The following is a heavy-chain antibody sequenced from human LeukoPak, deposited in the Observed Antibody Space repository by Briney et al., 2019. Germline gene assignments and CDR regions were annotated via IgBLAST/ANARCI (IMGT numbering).Heavy chain of an antibody. V-gene: IGHV1-2*02. CDR2: INPKSGGT. Sequence: GASVKVSCKTSGYTFTGNYMHWVRQAPGQGLEWLGWINPKSGGTHYAQKFQGRVTMTRDTSISTAYMELSRLRSDDTAVYYCARDSARGVIQFDYWGQGTLATVSS. CDR3: ARDSARGVIQFDY. J-gene: IGHJ4*02. CDR1: GYTFTGNY. D-gene: IGHD3-10*01.